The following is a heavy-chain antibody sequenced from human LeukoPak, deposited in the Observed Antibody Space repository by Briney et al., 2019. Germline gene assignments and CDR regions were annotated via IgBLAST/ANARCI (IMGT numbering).Heavy chain of an antibody. Sequence: GGSLRLSCAASGFTFSSYAMNWVRQAPGKGPEWVSLIKGSGDSTYYADSVRGRFTISRDNPKNTLYLQMNSLRGEDTAVYYCAKGEVVPAAIYGMDVWGQGTTVTVS. CDR2: IKGSGDST. CDR1: GFTFSSYA. J-gene: IGHJ6*02. D-gene: IGHD2-2*02. CDR3: AKGEVVPAAIYGMDV. V-gene: IGHV3-23*01.